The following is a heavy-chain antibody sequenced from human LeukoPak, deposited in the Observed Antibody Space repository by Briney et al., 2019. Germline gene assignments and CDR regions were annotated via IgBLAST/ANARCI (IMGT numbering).Heavy chain of an antibody. CDR1: GDSISSSGYY. J-gene: IGHJ5*02. V-gene: IGHV4-39*07. Sequence: SETLSLTCTVSGDSISSSGYYWGWIRQTPGKGLEWIGSISYSESTYYNPSLKSRVTISVDTSKNQFSLRLSSVTAADTAVYYCARGGVTGAPKWFDPWGQGTLVTVSS. D-gene: IGHD2-21*02. CDR2: ISYSEST. CDR3: ARGGVTGAPKWFDP.